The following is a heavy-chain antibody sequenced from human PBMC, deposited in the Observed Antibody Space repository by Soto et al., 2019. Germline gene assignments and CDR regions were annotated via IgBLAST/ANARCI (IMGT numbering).Heavy chain of an antibody. Sequence: QVQVQQWGAGLLKPSETLSLTCAVYGGSFSGYYWSWIRQPPGKGLEWIGDINHSGSTHYNPSLKSRLTISVDTSKNQFSLKLRSVTAADTALYYCVACDYGDYPRYWGQGTLVTVSS. D-gene: IGHD4-17*01. V-gene: IGHV4-34*01. CDR2: INHSGST. CDR1: GGSFSGYY. CDR3: VACDYGDYPRY. J-gene: IGHJ4*02.